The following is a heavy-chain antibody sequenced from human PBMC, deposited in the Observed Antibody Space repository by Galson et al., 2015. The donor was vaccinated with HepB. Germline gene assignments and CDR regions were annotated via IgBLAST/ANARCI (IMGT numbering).Heavy chain of an antibody. J-gene: IGHJ4*02. CDR1: GFTFINHA. D-gene: IGHD6-19*01. V-gene: IGHV3-23*01. CDR2: ITSDGSA. Sequence: SLRLSCAASGFTFINHALSWVRQAPGMGLEWVSSITSDGSAYYADSVRGRFTTSRDNSKNTVSLQINSLRAEDTAVYYCAREGRGWLFDYWGRGTLVPVSS. CDR3: AREGRGWLFDY.